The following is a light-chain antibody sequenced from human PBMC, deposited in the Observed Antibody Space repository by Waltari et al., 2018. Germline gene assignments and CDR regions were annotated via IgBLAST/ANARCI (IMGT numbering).Light chain of an antibody. CDR1: QRVGKY. Sequence: IVLTPSPGTLSLSPAERATLSCWASQRVGKYLAWYQQKPGQAPRLLIFPASSRATGIPDRFSGSGFGTDFSLTISRLEPEDFAVYHCQHYLRLPATFGQGTKVEIK. J-gene: IGKJ1*01. CDR3: QHYLRLPAT. V-gene: IGKV3-20*01. CDR2: PAS.